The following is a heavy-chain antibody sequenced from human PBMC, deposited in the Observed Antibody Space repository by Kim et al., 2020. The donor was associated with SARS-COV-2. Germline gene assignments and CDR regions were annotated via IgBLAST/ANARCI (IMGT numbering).Heavy chain of an antibody. D-gene: IGHD5-12*01. CDR3: ARGYIVATIIPDYFDY. V-gene: IGHV4-30-2*05. J-gene: IGHJ4*02. Sequence: SLKSRVTISVDTSKNQFSLKLSSVTAADTAVYYCARGYIVATIIPDYFDYWGQGTLVTVSS.